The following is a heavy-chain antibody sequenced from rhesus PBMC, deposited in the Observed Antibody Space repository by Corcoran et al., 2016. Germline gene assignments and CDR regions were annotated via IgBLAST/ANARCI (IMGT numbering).Heavy chain of an antibody. J-gene: IGHJ4*01. Sequence: QVQLQESGPGLVKPSETLSLTCAVSGGSISSSNWWSWIRQPPGKGLEWSGYISGSSGSTDYKPSLKSRVTIATDTSKNQFSLKLSSVTAADTAVYYCASGPLSQRDFWGQGVLLTVSS. CDR2: ISGSSGST. CDR3: ASGPLSQRDF. V-gene: IGHV4-65*01. CDR1: GGSISSSNW. D-gene: IGHD6-13*01.